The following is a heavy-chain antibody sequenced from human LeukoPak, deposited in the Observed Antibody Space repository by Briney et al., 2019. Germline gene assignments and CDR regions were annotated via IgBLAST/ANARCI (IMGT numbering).Heavy chain of an antibody. V-gene: IGHV1-2*02. CDR3: ASCSGRLGDRDDAFDT. J-gene: IGHJ3*02. D-gene: IGHD3-10*02. CDR1: GYTFTAYY. Sequence: ASVTVSCKASGYTFTAYYMHWVRQAPGQGLEWMGWINPNSGGTDYAQKFQGRVTLTRDTSISTAYMELSSLRSEDTAVYYCASCSGRLGDRDDAFDTWGQGTMVTVSS. CDR2: INPNSGGT.